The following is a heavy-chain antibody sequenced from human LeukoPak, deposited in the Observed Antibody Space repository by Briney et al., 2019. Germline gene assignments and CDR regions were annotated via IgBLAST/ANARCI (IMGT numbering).Heavy chain of an antibody. J-gene: IGHJ4*02. CDR2: IHYTGST. D-gene: IGHD2-8*02. CDR1: GGSISSYY. V-gene: IGHV4-59*01. Sequence: SETLSLTCTVSGGSISSYYWSWIRQSPGKGLECIGYIHYTGSTNYNPSLKSRVTISVDTSKNQFSLRLSSVTAADTAVYYCARGSIFWSGPHDYWGQGTLVTVSS. CDR3: ARGSIFWSGPHDY.